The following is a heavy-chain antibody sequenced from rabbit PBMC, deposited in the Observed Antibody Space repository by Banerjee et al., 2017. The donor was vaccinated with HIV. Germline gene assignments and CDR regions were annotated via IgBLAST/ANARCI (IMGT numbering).Heavy chain of an antibody. CDR3: ARDVPDVIGWNLGL. CDR1: GVSLNDKDV. V-gene: IGHV1S45*01. Sequence: QQHLEESGGGLVKPGGTLTLTCTASGVSLNDKDVMCWVRQAPGKGLEWIACINTSTRGSAYARWAKGRFTISKTSSTTVTLQMTSLTAADTANYFCARDVPDVIGWNLGLWGPGTLVTVS. D-gene: IGHD1-1*01. CDR2: INTSTRGS. J-gene: IGHJ4*01.